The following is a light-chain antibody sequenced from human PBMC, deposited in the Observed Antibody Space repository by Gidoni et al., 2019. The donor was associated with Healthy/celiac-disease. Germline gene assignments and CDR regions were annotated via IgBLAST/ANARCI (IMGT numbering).Light chain of an antibody. CDR2: DAS. J-gene: IGKJ2*01. V-gene: IGKV3-11*01. Sequence: EIVLTQSPATLSLSPGERATLSCRASQSVSSYLAWYQQKPGQAPRLLIYDASNRATGIPARFSGSGSGTDFTLTISSLEPEDFAVYYCQQRSNWPGLMYTFXQXTKLEIK. CDR1: QSVSSY. CDR3: QQRSNWPGLMYT.